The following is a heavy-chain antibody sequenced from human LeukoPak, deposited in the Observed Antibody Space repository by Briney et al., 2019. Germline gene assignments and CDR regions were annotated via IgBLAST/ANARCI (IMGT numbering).Heavy chain of an antibody. J-gene: IGHJ4*02. V-gene: IGHV3-74*01. Sequence: GGSLRLSCAASGFTFSSYWLHWVRQAPGKGLVWVSRINSDGSSTSYADSVKGRFTISRDNAKNTLYLQMNSLRAEDTAVYYCARVSYYYGSGSYRPTAVYYFDYWGQGTLVTVSS. CDR3: ARVSYYYGSGSYRPTAVYYFDY. D-gene: IGHD3-10*01. CDR2: INSDGSST. CDR1: GFTFSSYW.